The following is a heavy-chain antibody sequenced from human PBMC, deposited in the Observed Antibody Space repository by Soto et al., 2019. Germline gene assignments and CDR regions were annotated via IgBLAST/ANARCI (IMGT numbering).Heavy chain of an antibody. V-gene: IGHV4-39*01. J-gene: IGHJ4*02. Sequence: SETLSLTCTVSGGSISSSSYYWGWIRQPPGKGLEWIGSIYYSGSTYYNPSLKSRVTISVDTSKNQFSLKLSSVTAADTAVYYCARLGDRPHYGAVAGDGITHWGQGTLVTVSS. D-gene: IGHD6-19*01. CDR2: IYYSGST. CDR1: GGSISSSSYY. CDR3: ARLGDRPHYGAVAGDGITH.